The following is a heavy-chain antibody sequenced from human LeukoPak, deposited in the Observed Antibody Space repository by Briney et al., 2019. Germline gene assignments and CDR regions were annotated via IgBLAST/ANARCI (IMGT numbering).Heavy chain of an antibody. CDR3: AKTRGPGDVHPDY. Sequence: GGSLRLSCAASGFTFTNYAMTWVRQAPGKGLEWVSTISGSVSTYYADSVKGRFTISRDDSKNTLYLQMNSLRAEDTAIYYCAKTRGPGDVHPDYWGQGTLVTVSS. V-gene: IGHV3-23*01. CDR1: GFTFTNYA. D-gene: IGHD3-10*01. CDR2: ISGSVST. J-gene: IGHJ4*02.